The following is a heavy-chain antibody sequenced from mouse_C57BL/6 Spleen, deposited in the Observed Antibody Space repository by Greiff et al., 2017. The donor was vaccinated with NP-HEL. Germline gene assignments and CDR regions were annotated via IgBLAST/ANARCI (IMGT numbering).Heavy chain of an antibody. V-gene: IGHV1-19*01. CDR1: GYTFTDYY. D-gene: IGHD2-4*01. Sequence: EVQLQQSGPVLVKPGASVKMSCKASGYTFTDYYMNWVKQSHGKSLEWIGVINPYNGGTSYNQKFKGKATLTVDKSSSTAYMELNSLTSEDSAVYYCARGREFYYEHGGYAMDYWGQGTSVTVSS. CDR3: ARGREFYYEHGGYAMDY. J-gene: IGHJ4*01. CDR2: INPYNGGT.